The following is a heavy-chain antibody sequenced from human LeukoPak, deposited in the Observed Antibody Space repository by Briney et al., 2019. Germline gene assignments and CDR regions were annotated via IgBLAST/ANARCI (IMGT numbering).Heavy chain of an antibody. CDR2: IYYSGST. D-gene: IGHD3-10*01. Sequence: SETLSLTCTVSGGSISSYYWSWIRQPPGKGLERIGYIYYSGSTNYNPSLKSRVTISVDTSKSQFSLKLSSVTAADTAVYYCARDRHYYGSGRPSYFDYWGQGTLVTVSS. V-gene: IGHV4-59*01. J-gene: IGHJ4*02. CDR3: ARDRHYYGSGRPSYFDY. CDR1: GGSISSYY.